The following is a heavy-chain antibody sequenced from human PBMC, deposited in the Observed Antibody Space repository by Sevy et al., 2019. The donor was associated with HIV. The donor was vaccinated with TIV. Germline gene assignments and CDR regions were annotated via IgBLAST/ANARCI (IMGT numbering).Heavy chain of an antibody. Sequence: GESLKISCAASGFTFDDYAMHWVRQAPGKGLEWVSLISWDGGSTYYADSVKGRFTISRDNSKNSLYLQMNSLRAEDTALYYCAKDMSVGATIDAFDIWGQGTMVTVSS. CDR2: ISWDGGST. V-gene: IGHV3-43D*04. CDR1: GFTFDDYA. J-gene: IGHJ3*02. D-gene: IGHD1-26*01. CDR3: AKDMSVGATIDAFDI.